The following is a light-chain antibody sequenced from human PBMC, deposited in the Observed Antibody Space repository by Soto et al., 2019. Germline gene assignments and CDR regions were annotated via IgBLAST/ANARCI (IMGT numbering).Light chain of an antibody. CDR3: CSHAGSYSFVV. CDR1: RSNIGSNT. Sequence: QSVLTQPPSASGTPGQRVTISCSGSRSNIGSNTVNWYQQLPGTAPKLLIFSNNQRPSGVPDRFFGSKSGSSASLAISGLQSEDEADYYCCSHAGSYSFVVFGGGTKVTVL. CDR2: SNN. V-gene: IGLV1-44*01. J-gene: IGLJ2*01.